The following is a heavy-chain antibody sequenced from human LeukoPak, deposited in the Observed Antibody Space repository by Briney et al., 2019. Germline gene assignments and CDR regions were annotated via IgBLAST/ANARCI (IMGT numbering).Heavy chain of an antibody. CDR3: ARGGPYDSSGPDY. V-gene: IGHV3-30*03. Sequence: GGSLRLSCAASGFTFSSYAMHWVRQAPGKGLEWVALISYDGSNKYYADSVKGRFTISRDNSKNTLYLQMNSLRAEDTAVYYCARGGPYDSSGPDYWGQGTLVTVSS. J-gene: IGHJ4*02. D-gene: IGHD3-22*01. CDR2: ISYDGSNK. CDR1: GFTFSSYA.